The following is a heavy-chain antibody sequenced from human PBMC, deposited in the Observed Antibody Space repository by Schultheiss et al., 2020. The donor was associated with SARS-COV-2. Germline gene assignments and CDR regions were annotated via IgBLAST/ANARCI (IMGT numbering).Heavy chain of an antibody. V-gene: IGHV1-18*01. D-gene: IGHD2-2*01. CDR2: ISAYNGNT. J-gene: IGHJ5*02. CDR3: ARVSCSSTSCYGGWWFDP. CDR1: GYTFTSYD. Sequence: ASVKVSCKASGYTFTSYDINWVRQATGQGLEWMGWISAYNGNTNYAQKLQGRVTMTTDTSTSTAYMELRSLRSDDTAVYYCARVSCSSTSCYGGWWFDPWGQGTLVTVSS.